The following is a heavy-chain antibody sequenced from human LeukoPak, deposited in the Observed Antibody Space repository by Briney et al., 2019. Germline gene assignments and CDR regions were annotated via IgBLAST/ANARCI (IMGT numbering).Heavy chain of an antibody. V-gene: IGHV5-51*01. Sequence: GESLKISCKGSGYSFTRYWISWVRQMPGKGLEWMGIIYPGDSDTRYSPSFQGQVTISADKSISTAYLQWSSLKASDTAMYYCARLVGYCSGGSCYHFDYWGQGTLVTVSS. CDR3: ARLVGYCSGGSCYHFDY. D-gene: IGHD2-15*01. CDR2: IYPGDSDT. J-gene: IGHJ4*02. CDR1: GYSFTRYW.